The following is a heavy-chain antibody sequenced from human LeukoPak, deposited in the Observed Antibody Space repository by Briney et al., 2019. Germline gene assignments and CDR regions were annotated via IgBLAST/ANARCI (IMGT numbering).Heavy chain of an antibody. V-gene: IGHV3-9*01. D-gene: IGHD6-19*01. Sequence: GGSLRLSCAASGFTFDDYAMHWVRQAPGKGLEWVSGISWNSGSIGYADSVKGRFTISRDNAKNSLYLQMNSLRAEDTALYYCAKGFKQWLVDYFDYWGQGTLVTVSS. CDR2: ISWNSGSI. CDR1: GFTFDDYA. CDR3: AKGFKQWLVDYFDY. J-gene: IGHJ4*02.